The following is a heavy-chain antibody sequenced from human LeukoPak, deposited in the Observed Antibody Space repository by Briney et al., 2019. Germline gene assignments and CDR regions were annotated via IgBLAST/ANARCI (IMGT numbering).Heavy chain of an antibody. Sequence: NPSETLSLTCTVSGYSVRSFYWNWIRQSADKGLEWIGRFYTSGITKYNPSLQSRVAMSVDTSRNQFSLRLNSVTAADTAVYYCAKSNGYGLVDIWGQGTMVTVSS. CDR3: AKSNGYGLVDI. J-gene: IGHJ3*02. D-gene: IGHD3-10*01. CDR2: FYTSGIT. CDR1: GYSVRSFY. V-gene: IGHV4-4*07.